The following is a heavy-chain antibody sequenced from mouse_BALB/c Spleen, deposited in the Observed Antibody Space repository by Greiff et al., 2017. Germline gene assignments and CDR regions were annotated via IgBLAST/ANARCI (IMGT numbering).Heavy chain of an antibody. J-gene: IGHJ4*01. D-gene: IGHD1-1*01. V-gene: IGHV5-4*02. CDR1: GFTFSDYY. Sequence: EVQLVESGGGLVKPGGSLKLSCAASGFTFSDYYMYWVRQTPEKRLEWVATISDGGSYTYYPDSVKGRFTISRDNAKNNLYLQMSSLKSEDTAMYYCARGGLLRYYYAMDYWGQGTSVTVSS. CDR2: ISDGGSYT. CDR3: ARGGLLRYYYAMDY.